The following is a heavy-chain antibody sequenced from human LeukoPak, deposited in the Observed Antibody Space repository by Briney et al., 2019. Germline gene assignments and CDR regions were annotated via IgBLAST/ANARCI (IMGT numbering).Heavy chain of an antibody. CDR3: AGGYVWFDP. CDR2: TYYRSKWFN. D-gene: IGHD2-15*01. CDR1: GDSVSSNRAA. Sequence: SQTLLLTYALSGDSVSSNRAAWNWLRQSPSRGLEWLGRTYYRSKWFNDYAVSVKSRITINPDTSKNQFSLQLNSVTPEDTAVYYCAGGYVWFDPCGHGTLVTVSS. V-gene: IGHV6-1*01. J-gene: IGHJ5*02.